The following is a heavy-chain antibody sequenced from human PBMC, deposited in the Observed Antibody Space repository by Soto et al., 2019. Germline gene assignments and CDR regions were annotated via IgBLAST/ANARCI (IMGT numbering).Heavy chain of an antibody. CDR1: GYTFTSYD. J-gene: IGHJ4*02. CDR3: ARGGNYDFWSGYYTDFDY. V-gene: IGHV1-8*01. CDR2: MNPNSGNT. Sequence: GASVKVSCKASGYTFTSYDINWVRQATGQGLEWMGWMNPNSGNTGYAQKFQGRVTMTRNTSISTAYMELSSLRSEDTAVYYCARGGNYDFWSGYYTDFDYWGQGTLVTV. D-gene: IGHD3-3*01.